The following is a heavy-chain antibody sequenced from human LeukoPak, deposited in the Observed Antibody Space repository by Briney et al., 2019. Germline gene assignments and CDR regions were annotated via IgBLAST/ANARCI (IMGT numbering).Heavy chain of an antibody. D-gene: IGHD3-10*01. CDR3: TTDLGITMIRGVIVY. V-gene: IGHV3-15*01. CDR2: IKSKGDGETT. Sequence: GGSLRLSCAASGFSFTNAWMSWVRQAPGKGLEWVGRIKSKGDGETTDYAAPVKGRFTMSRDDSKATLYLQMNSLKAEDTAVYYCTTDLGITMIRGVIVYWGQGTLVTVSS. J-gene: IGHJ4*02. CDR1: GFSFTNAW.